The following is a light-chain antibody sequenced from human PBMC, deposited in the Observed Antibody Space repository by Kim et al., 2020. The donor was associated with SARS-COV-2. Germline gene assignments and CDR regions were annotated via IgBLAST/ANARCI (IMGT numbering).Light chain of an antibody. CDR1: QRVSRSY. CDR3: QQYGSSPPWT. J-gene: IGKJ1*01. CDR2: GAS. Sequence: PGEGATPSSRAGQRVSRSYSAWYEKKPCQAPRLFIYGASRRATGIPYRFSGRGSGTEFTLTISRPEPEDFAVYYCQQYGSSPPWTFGQGTTVDIK. V-gene: IGKV3-20*01.